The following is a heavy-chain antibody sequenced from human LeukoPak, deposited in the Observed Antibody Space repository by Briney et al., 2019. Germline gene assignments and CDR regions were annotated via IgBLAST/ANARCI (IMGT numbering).Heavy chain of an antibody. D-gene: IGHD4-17*01. Sequence: GGSLRLSCAASGFTFSDSGMNWVRQAPGKGLQWVSYISSGSSTIYYADSVKGRFTISRDNAKNSLYLQMNSLRAEDTAVYYCAKDPNGDYIGAFDIWGQGTMVTVSS. V-gene: IGHV3-48*01. J-gene: IGHJ3*02. CDR2: ISSGSSTI. CDR1: GFTFSDSG. CDR3: AKDPNGDYIGAFDI.